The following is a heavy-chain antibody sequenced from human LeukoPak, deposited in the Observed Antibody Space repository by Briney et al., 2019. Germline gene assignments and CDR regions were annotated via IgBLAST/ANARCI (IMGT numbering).Heavy chain of an antibody. Sequence: GGSLRLSCAASGFTFSSYWMSWVRQAPGKGLEWVANIKQAGSEKSYVDSVKGRFTISRDNAKNSLYLQMNGLRGEDTALYYCARDLKRLAAVQPPEFDYRGQGTLVTVSS. D-gene: IGHD6-13*01. J-gene: IGHJ4*02. CDR3: ARDLKRLAAVQPPEFDY. CDR1: GFTFSSYW. V-gene: IGHV3-7*03. CDR2: IKQAGSEK.